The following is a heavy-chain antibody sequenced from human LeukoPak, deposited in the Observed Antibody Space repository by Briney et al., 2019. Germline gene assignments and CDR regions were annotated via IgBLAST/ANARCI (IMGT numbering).Heavy chain of an antibody. CDR2: IYYSGST. D-gene: IGHD5-24*01. CDR1: GGSISSGGYY. J-gene: IGHJ4*02. V-gene: IGHV4-31*03. Sequence: SETLSLTCTVSGGSISSGGYYWSWIRQHPGKGLEWIGYIYYSGSTYYNPSLKSRVTISVDTSKNQFSLKLSSVTAADTAVFFCEAVGGIRDGYNRYYFDYWGQGTLVTVSS. CDR3: EAVGGIRDGYNRYYFDY.